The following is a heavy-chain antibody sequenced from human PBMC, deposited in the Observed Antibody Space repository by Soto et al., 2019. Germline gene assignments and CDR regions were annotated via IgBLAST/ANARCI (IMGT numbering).Heavy chain of an antibody. V-gene: IGHV4-59*01. CDR1: GGSISSYY. CDR3: ARVAAVAGTYWFDP. D-gene: IGHD6-19*01. Sequence: PSETLSLTCTVSGGSISSYYWSWIRQPPGKGLEWIGYIYYSGSTNYNPSLKSRVTISVDTSKNQFSLKLSSVTAADTAVYYCARVAAVAGTYWFDPWGQGTLVTVSS. J-gene: IGHJ5*02. CDR2: IYYSGST.